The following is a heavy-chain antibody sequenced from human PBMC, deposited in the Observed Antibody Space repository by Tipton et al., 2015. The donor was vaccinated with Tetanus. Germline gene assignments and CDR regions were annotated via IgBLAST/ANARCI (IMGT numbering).Heavy chain of an antibody. V-gene: IGHV4-34*01. CDR2: ISHSENT. D-gene: IGHD5-24*01. J-gene: IGHJ4*02. Sequence: LRLSCAVYYDSFYGYYWSWIRQPPGKGLEWIGEISHSENTNYNPSLQSRVTISMNTANNHIYLNLTSVTAADTAAYYCARWRDGFNRALDSWGQGIPVIVSA. CDR1: YDSFYGYY. CDR3: ARWRDGFNRALDS.